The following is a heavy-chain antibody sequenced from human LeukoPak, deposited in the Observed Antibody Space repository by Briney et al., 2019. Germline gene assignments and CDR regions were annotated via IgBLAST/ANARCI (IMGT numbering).Heavy chain of an antibody. V-gene: IGHV3-30*04. Sequence: GGSLGLSCEASGFTFSHFAMHWVRRAPGKGLEWVAVISYDGKKTYYADSVKGRFTLSRDGSQNTVYLQMNSLRDDDTALYYCVRGSKIRGVIPEGEFDYWGQGTLVTVSS. CDR1: GFTFSHFA. CDR3: VRGSKIRGVIPEGEFDY. CDR2: ISYDGKKT. D-gene: IGHD3-10*01. J-gene: IGHJ4*02.